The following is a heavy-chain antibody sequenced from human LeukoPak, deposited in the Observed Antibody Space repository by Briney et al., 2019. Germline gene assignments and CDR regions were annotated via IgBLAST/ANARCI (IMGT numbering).Heavy chain of an antibody. J-gene: IGHJ4*02. CDR1: GFTFSSYA. V-gene: IGHV3-43*02. D-gene: IGHD6-19*01. CDR3: AKDMGTSGGWWLFDY. CDR2: ISGDGGST. Sequence: PGGSLRLSCAASGFTFSSYAMTWVRQAPGRGLEWVPLISGDGGSTYYADSVKGRFTISRDNSKNSLYVQMNSLRTEDTALYYCAKDMGTSGGWWLFDYWGQGTPVTVSS.